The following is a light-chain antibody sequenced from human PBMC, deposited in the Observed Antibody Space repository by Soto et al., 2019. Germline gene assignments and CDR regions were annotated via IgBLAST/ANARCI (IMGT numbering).Light chain of an antibody. CDR3: QKYDNAPFT. CDR2: AAS. J-gene: IGKJ3*01. CDR1: QGISSH. V-gene: IGKV1-27*01. Sequence: DIQMTQSPSSLSASVGDRVSITCRASQGISSHLAWYQQKPGKVPQLLIYAASTVQSGVPSRFSGSGSGTDFTLTISSLQPEDVATYYCQKYDNAPFTFGPGTKVDIK.